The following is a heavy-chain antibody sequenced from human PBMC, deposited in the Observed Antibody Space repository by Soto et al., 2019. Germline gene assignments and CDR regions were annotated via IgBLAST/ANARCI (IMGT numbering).Heavy chain of an antibody. D-gene: IGHD6-25*01. CDR3: ARDSRAGYFDY. Sequence: QVQLVESGGGVVQPGRSLRLSCAASGFTFSSYAMHWVRQAPGKGLEWVAVISYDGSNKYYADSVKGRFTISRDNSKNTLYLQMNSLRAEDTAVYYCARDSRAGYFDYWGQGTLVTVSS. J-gene: IGHJ4*02. CDR1: GFTFSSYA. V-gene: IGHV3-30-3*01. CDR2: ISYDGSNK.